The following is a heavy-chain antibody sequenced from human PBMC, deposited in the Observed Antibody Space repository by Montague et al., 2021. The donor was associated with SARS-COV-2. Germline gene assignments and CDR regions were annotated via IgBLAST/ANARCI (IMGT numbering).Heavy chain of an antibody. Sequence: SETLSLTCTVSYGSIRSYYWNCMRQPPGKGLEWIGYMHDSGTANYNPSLRSRVTLMVDASRNQFSLELSSVTAADTAMYYCTRLPRGSGTWGYFDYWAQGTLVTVSS. CDR1: YGSIRSYY. CDR2: MHDSGTA. D-gene: IGHD3-10*01. CDR3: TRLPRGSGTWGYFDY. J-gene: IGHJ4*02. V-gene: IGHV4-59*08.